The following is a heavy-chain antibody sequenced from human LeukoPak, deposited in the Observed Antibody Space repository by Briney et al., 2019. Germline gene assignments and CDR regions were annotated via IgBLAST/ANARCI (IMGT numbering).Heavy chain of an antibody. CDR1: GGSISSYY. J-gene: IGHJ4*02. Sequence: SETLSLTCTFSGGSISSYYWSWIRQPPGKGLEWIGYIYYSGSTNYNPSLKSRVTISVDTSKNQFSLKLASVTAADTAIYYCARGAGWYNYWGQGTLVTVSS. D-gene: IGHD6-19*01. V-gene: IGHV4-59*01. CDR2: IYYSGST. CDR3: ARGAGWYNY.